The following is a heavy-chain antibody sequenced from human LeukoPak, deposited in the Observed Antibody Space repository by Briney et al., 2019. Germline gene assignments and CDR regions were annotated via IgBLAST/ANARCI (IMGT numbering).Heavy chain of an antibody. CDR2: INHSGST. J-gene: IGHJ4*02. D-gene: IGHD2-15*01. CDR1: GGSISSSNW. Sequence: SETLSLTCAVSGGSISSSNWWSWVRQPPGKGLEWIGEINHSGSTNYNPSLKSRVTISVDTSKNQFSLKLSSVTAADTAVYYCARGKTRYCSGGSCYSGLDYWGQGTLVTVSS. CDR3: ARGKTRYCSGGSCYSGLDY. V-gene: IGHV4-4*02.